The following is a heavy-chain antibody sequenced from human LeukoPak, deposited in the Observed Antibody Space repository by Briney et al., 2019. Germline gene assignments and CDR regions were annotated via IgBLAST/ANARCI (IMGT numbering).Heavy chain of an antibody. Sequence: QPGGSLRLSCAASGFTFSSYAMSWVRQAPGKWLEWVSAISGSGGSTYYADSVKGRFTISRDNSKNTLYLQMNSLRAEDTAVYYCANGRSMIVVVMAFDIWGQGTMVTVSS. J-gene: IGHJ3*02. D-gene: IGHD3-22*01. CDR1: GFTFSSYA. V-gene: IGHV3-23*01. CDR2: ISGSGGST. CDR3: ANGRSMIVVVMAFDI.